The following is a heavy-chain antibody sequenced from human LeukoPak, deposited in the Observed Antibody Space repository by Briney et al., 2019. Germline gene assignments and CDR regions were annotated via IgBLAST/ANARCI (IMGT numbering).Heavy chain of an antibody. CDR2: INPSGGST. Sequence: ASVKVSCKASGYTFTSYYMHWVRQAPGQGLEWMGIINPSGGSTSYAQKFQGRVTMTRDTSTSTVYMELSSLRSEDTAVYYCARVTDQYFDWLGLPYGMDVWGQGTTVTVSS. V-gene: IGHV1-46*01. J-gene: IGHJ6*02. CDR1: GYTFTSYY. CDR3: ARVTDQYFDWLGLPYGMDV. D-gene: IGHD3-9*01.